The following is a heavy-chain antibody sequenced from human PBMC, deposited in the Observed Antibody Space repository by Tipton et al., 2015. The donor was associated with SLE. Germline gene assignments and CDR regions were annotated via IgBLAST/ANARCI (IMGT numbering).Heavy chain of an antibody. J-gene: IGHJ3*02. V-gene: IGHV4-34*01. CDR2: INHSGST. Sequence: LRLSCAVYGRSFSGYYWSWIRQPPGKGLEWIGEINHSGSTNYNPSLKSRVTISVDTSKNQFSLRLNSVTAADTAAYYCARGNGVFNIWGQGTMVTVSS. D-gene: IGHD1-1*01. CDR3: ARGNGVFNI. CDR1: GRSFSGYY.